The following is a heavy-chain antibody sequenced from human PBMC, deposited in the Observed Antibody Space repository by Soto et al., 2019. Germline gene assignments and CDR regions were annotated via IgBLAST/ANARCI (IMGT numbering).Heavy chain of an antibody. J-gene: IGHJ4*02. CDR1: GGSISSSSYY. D-gene: IGHD2-15*01. CDR3: ARHTPAISISDH. Sequence: QLQLQESGPGLVKPSETLSLTCTVSGGSISSSSYYWGWIRQPPGKGLEWIGSIYYSGRTYYNPSLKSRVPTPEDXSKNQVSLKLSSVTAADTAVYYCARHTPAISISDHWGQGTLVTVSS. V-gene: IGHV4-39*01. CDR2: IYYSGRT.